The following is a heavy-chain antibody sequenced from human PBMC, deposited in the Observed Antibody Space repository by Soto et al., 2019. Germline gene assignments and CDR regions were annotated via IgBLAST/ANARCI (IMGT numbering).Heavy chain of an antibody. V-gene: IGHV4-59*02. CDR2: IYYSGST. J-gene: IGHJ4*02. CDR3: ARGPSGDKVHY. Sequence: SETLSLTCTVSDDSVSGYYWNWFRQPPGKGLEWIGYIYYSGSTIYNPSLRSQVAISLDTSKNHFSLTLSSVTAADTAVYYCARGPSGDKVHYWGQGALVTVSS. D-gene: IGHD7-27*01. CDR1: DDSVSGYY.